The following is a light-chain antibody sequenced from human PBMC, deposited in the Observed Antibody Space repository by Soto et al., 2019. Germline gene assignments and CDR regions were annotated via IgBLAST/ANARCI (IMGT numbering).Light chain of an antibody. CDR3: SSYTSSSTRV. V-gene: IGLV2-14*01. CDR1: SSDIGAYKY. Sequence: QSALTQPPSASGSPGQSVTISCTGTSSDIGAYKYVSWYQQHPGKAPKLMIYEVSNRPSGVSNRFSGSKSGNTASLTISGLRAEDEADYYCSSYTSSSTRVFGTGTKVTVL. CDR2: EVS. J-gene: IGLJ1*01.